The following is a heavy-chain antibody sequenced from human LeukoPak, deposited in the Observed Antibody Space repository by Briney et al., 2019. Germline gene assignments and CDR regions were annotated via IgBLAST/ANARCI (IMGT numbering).Heavy chain of an antibody. CDR3: ARTRYDSSVPDAFDI. D-gene: IGHD3-22*01. CDR1: GFTFSSYS. V-gene: IGHV3-21*01. J-gene: IGHJ3*02. CDR2: ISSSSSYI. Sequence: GGSLRLSCAASGFTFSSYSMTWVRQAPGKGLEWVSSISSSSSYIYYADSVKGRFTISRDNAKNSLYLQMNSLRAEDTAVYYCARTRYDSSVPDAFDIWGQGTMVTVSS.